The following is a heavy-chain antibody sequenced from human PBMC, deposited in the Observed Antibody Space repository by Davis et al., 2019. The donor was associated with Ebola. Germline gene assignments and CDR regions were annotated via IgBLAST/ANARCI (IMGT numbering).Heavy chain of an antibody. CDR2: ISSSSSYI. J-gene: IGHJ4*02. CDR3: ARVVVGALHIGY. CDR1: GFTFSSYS. D-gene: IGHD1-26*01. Sequence: GESLKISCAASGFTFSSYSMNWVRQAPGEGLEWVSSISSSSSYIYYADSVKGRFTISRDNAKNSLYLQMNSLRDEDTAVYYCARVVVGALHIGYWGQGTLVTVSS. V-gene: IGHV3-21*01.